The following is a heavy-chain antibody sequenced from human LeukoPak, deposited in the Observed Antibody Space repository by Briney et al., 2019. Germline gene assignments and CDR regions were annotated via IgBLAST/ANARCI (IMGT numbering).Heavy chain of an antibody. D-gene: IGHD6-19*01. V-gene: IGHV3-30-3*01. CDR2: ISYDGSNK. CDR3: ARETRAGISFDY. Sequence: PGGSLRLSCAASGFTFSSYAMHWVRQAPGKGLEWVAVISYDGSNKYYADSVKGRFTISRDNSKNTLYLQMNSLRAEDTAVYYCARETRAGISFDYWGQGTLVTVSS. J-gene: IGHJ4*02. CDR1: GFTFSSYA.